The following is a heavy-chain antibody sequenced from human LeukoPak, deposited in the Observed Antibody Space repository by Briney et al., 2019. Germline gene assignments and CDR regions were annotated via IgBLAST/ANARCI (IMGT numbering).Heavy chain of an antibody. CDR2: IKQDGSEK. V-gene: IGHV3-7*01. CDR3: ARDIDGYYYGTIGSFLWFDY. Sequence: GGSLRLSXAASGFTFSTYWMSWVRQAPGKGLEWVANIKQDGSEKYYVDSVKGRFTITRDNAKNSLYLQMNSLRAEDTAVYYCARDIDGYYYGTIGSFLWFDYWGQGAQVTVSS. D-gene: IGHD3-22*01. CDR1: GFTFSTYW. J-gene: IGHJ4*02.